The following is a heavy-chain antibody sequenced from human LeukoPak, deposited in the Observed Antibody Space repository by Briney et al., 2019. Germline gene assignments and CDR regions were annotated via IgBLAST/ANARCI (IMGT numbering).Heavy chain of an antibody. J-gene: IGHJ4*02. D-gene: IGHD3-10*01. CDR1: GYSFTSYW. CDR3: ARSGRSSSNYFDY. Sequence: RHGESLKISCKGSGYSFTSYWIGWVRQMPGKGLEWMGIIYPGDSDTRYSPSFQGQVTISADKSISTAYLQWSSLKASDTAMYYCARSGRSSSNYFDYWGQGTQVTVSS. V-gene: IGHV5-51*01. CDR2: IYPGDSDT.